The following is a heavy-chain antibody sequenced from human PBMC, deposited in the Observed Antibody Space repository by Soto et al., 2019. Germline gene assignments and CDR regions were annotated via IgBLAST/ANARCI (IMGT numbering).Heavy chain of an antibody. CDR3: ARFWSGWIQPPYYFDY. D-gene: IGHD3-3*01. J-gene: IGHJ4*02. CDR1: GFTFSSYS. V-gene: IGHV3-21*01. Sequence: EVQLVESGGGLVKPGGSLRLSCAASGFTFSSYSMNWVRQAPGKGLEWVSSISSSSSYIYYADSVKGRFTISRDNAKNSLYLQMNSLRAEDTAVYYCARFWSGWIQPPYYFDYWGQGTLVTVSS. CDR2: ISSSSSYI.